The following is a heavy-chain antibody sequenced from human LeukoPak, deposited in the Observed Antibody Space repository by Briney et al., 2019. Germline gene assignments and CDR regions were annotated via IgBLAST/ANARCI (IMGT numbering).Heavy chain of an antibody. CDR1: GFTFSSYG. D-gene: IGHD5-12*01. CDR3: ASSGAYDGDYFDY. J-gene: IGHJ4*02. V-gene: IGHV3-33*03. Sequence: GGSLRLSCAASGFTFSSYGMHWVRQAPGKGLEWVAVIWYDGSNKYYADSVKGRFTISRDNSKNTLYLQMNSLRAEDTAVYYCASSGAYDGDYFDYWGQGTLVTVSS. CDR2: IWYDGSNK.